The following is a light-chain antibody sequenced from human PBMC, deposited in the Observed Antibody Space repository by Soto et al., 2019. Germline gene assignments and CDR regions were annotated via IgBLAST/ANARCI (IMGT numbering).Light chain of an antibody. CDR1: SSDVGGYNY. CDR2: DVS. CDR3: SSYAGRTVV. V-gene: IGLV2-8*01. Sequence: QSALTQPPSASGSPGQSVTISCTGTSSDVGGYNYVSWYQQHPGKAPKLMIYDVSKRPSGAPDRFSGSKSGNTASLTVSGLQAEDEADYYCSSYAGRTVVFGGGTKLTVL. J-gene: IGLJ2*01.